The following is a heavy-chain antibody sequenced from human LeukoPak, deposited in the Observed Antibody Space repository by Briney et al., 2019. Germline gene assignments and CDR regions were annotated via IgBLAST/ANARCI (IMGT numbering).Heavy chain of an antibody. CDR1: GGSISSSSYY. CDR2: IYTSGST. CDR3: ARVARSMSSSSEDY. V-gene: IGHV4-61*02. J-gene: IGHJ4*02. D-gene: IGHD6-13*01. Sequence: SETLSLTCTVSGGSISSSSYYWNWIRQPAGKGLEWIGRIYTSGSTNYNPSLKSRVTISVDTSKNQFSLKLNSATAADTAVYYCARVARSMSSSSEDYWGQGTLVTVSS.